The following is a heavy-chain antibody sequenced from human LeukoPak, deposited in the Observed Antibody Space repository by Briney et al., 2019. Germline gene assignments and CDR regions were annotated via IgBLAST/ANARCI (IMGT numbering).Heavy chain of an antibody. CDR1: RFTFSSYD. J-gene: IGHJ4*02. Sequence: LRLSCAPSRFTFSSYDMNWVRQAPGKGLEWIGSIYYSGSTYYNPSLKSRVTISVDTSKNQFSLKLSSVTAADTAVYYCARALLGLDGDYFDYWGQGTLVTVSS. V-gene: IGHV4-38-2*01. CDR2: IYYSGST. CDR3: ARALLGLDGDYFDY. D-gene: IGHD4-17*01.